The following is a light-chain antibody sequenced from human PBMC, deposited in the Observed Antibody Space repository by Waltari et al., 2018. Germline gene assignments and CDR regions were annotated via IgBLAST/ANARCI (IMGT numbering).Light chain of an antibody. CDR3: HQYNRWPRT. Sequence: ELMITQSPATLSVSPGERATLPCRTSQSVSNNLTWYQQKPGQTPRLLIYGASIRATGIPARFSGSGSGTEFTLTISSLQSEDFAVYYCHQYNRWPRTFGQGTKVEIK. CDR2: GAS. CDR1: QSVSNN. J-gene: IGKJ1*01. V-gene: IGKV3D-15*01.